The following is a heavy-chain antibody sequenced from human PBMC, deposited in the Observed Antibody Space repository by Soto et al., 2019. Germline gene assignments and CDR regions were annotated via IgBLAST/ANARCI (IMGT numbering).Heavy chain of an antibody. D-gene: IGHD6-13*01. CDR1: GGSISSGGYY. CDR2: IYYSGST. V-gene: IGHV4-31*03. Sequence: QVQLQESGPGLVKPSQTLSLTCTVSGGSISSGGYYWSWIRQHPGKGLEWIGYIYYSGSTYYNPSLQSRVTILVKTSKNQFSLQLSSVTAADKAVYYCARAYSSSWGFDYWGQGTRVTVSS. CDR3: ARAYSSSWGFDY. J-gene: IGHJ4*02.